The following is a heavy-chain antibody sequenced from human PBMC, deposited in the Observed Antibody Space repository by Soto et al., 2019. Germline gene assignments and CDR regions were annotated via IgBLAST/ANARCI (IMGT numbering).Heavy chain of an antibody. CDR1: GGSISTSS. J-gene: IGHJ4*02. Sequence: SETLSLTCTVSGGSISTSSWNWIRQAPGKGLEWIGCVYYTGNTNYNPSLKSRVTISVDTSKNQFSLKLSSVTAADTAVYYCARHVGVANFDFWGQGTLVTVS. CDR2: VYYTGNT. D-gene: IGHD2-15*01. CDR3: ARHVGVANFDF. V-gene: IGHV4-59*08.